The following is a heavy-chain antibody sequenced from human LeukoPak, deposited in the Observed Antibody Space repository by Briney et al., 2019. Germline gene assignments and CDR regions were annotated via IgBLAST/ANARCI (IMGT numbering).Heavy chain of an antibody. D-gene: IGHD3-22*01. Sequence: PGGSLRLSCAASGFTFSTYAINWVRQAPGKGLEWGSGISGSGGSTHYADSVTGRFTISRDNSKNTLYLQMNSLRAEDTAVYYCAKGGRFTMIVTYFDYWGQGTLVTVSS. CDR3: AKGGRFTMIVTYFDY. CDR1: GFTFSTYA. V-gene: IGHV3-23*01. J-gene: IGHJ4*02. CDR2: ISGSGGST.